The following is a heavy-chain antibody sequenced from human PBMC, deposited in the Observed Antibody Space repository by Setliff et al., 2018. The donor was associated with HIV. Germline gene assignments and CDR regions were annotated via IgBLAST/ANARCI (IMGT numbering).Heavy chain of an antibody. CDR2: IYSTGST. J-gene: IGHJ4*02. Sequence: SETLSLTCTVSGASISSHYWSWIRQSPGRELEWIGYIYSTGSTNYNPSLQSRVSISMDASKNKSSLKVTSVTAADTAVYYCAKGAGFYGDYTFDHWGQGRQVTVSS. D-gene: IGHD4-17*01. CDR3: AKGAGFYGDYTFDH. V-gene: IGHV4-59*11. CDR1: GASISSHY.